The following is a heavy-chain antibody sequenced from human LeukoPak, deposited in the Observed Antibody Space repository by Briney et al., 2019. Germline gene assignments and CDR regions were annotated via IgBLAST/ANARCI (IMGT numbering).Heavy chain of an antibody. CDR2: ISSSGSTI. V-gene: IGHV3-48*03. CDR3: AKDISSLSGYDYGDSGFDY. J-gene: IGHJ4*02. CDR1: GFTFSSYE. D-gene: IGHD4-17*01. Sequence: SGGSLRLSCAASGFTFSSYEMNWVRQAPGKGLEWVSYISSSGSTIYYADSVKGRFTISRDNAKNSLYLQMNSLRAEDMALYYCAKDISSLSGYDYGDSGFDYWGQGTLVTVSS.